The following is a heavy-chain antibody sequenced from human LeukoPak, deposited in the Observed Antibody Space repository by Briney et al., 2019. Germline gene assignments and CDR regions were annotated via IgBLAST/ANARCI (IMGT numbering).Heavy chain of an antibody. V-gene: IGHV4-59*08. J-gene: IGHJ4*02. CDR1: GGSISNYY. CDR3: ARRGYGDY. D-gene: IGHD5-12*01. CDR2: FYYSGNT. Sequence: SETLSLTCTVSGGSISNYYWNWIRQPPGKGLEWIGSFYYSGNTNYNPSLKSRVTISVDTSKNQFSLRLSSVTAADTAVHYCARRGYGDYWGQGTLVTVSS.